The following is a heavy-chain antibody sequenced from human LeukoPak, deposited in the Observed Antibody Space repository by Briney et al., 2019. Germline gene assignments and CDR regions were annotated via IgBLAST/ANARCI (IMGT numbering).Heavy chain of an antibody. CDR2: IIPILGIA. CDR3: ARQKVYLVASSSYAMDV. CDR1: GGTFSSYA. V-gene: IGHV1-69*04. Sequence: ASVKVSCKASGGTFSSYAISWVRQAPGQGLEWMGRIIPILGIANYAQKFQGRVTITADKSTSTAYMELSSLRSEDTAVYYCARQKVYLVASSSYAMDVWGQGTTVTVSS. D-gene: IGHD1-14*01. J-gene: IGHJ6*02.